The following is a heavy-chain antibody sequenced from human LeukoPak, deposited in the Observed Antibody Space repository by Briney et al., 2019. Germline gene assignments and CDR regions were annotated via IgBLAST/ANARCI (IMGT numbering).Heavy chain of an antibody. CDR3: ARGHPHDYGDYGRDY. V-gene: IGHV1-2*02. D-gene: IGHD4-17*01. CDR1: GYTFTGYY. J-gene: IGHJ4*02. CDR2: INPNSGGT. Sequence: GASVKVSFKASGYTFTGYYMHWVRQAPGQGLEWMGWINPNSGGTNYAQKFQGRVTMTRDTSISTAYMELSRLRSDDTAVYYWARGHPHDYGDYGRDYWGQGTLVTVSS.